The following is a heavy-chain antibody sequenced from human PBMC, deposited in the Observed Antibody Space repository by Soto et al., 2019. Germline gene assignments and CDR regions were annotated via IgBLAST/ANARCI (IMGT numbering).Heavy chain of an antibody. CDR1: GFRFSDHS. V-gene: IGHV3-48*02. J-gene: IGHJ4*02. CDR3: ARLPKGSLVTA. Sequence: VESGGGLVYPGGSLRLSCVASGFRFSDHSMNWVRQAPGKGLQWISYISSNSDTTYYADSVKGPFTVSRDNAKNALFLQMNSLRDDDTATYYCARLPKGSLVTAWGQGARVTVSS. CDR2: ISSNSDTT. D-gene: IGHD2-21*02.